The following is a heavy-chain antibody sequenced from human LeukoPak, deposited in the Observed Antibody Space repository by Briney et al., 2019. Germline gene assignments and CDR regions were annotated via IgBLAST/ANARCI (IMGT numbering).Heavy chain of an antibody. CDR2: FYPGDYRT. J-gene: IGHJ5*02. CDR1: GYSFTSYW. Sequence: PGESLKISCKGSGYSFTSYWIGWVRQTPGKGLEWMGVFYPGDYRTRYNPSFEGQVTISADKSINTANLQWSSLKASDTAIYYCACREFYSPWPGPWGQGTLVTVSS. CDR3: ACREFYSPWPGP. V-gene: IGHV5-51*01. D-gene: IGHD5-18*01.